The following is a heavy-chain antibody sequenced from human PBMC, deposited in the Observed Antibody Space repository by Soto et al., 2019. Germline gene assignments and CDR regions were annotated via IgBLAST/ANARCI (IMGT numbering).Heavy chain of an antibody. D-gene: IGHD2-15*01. J-gene: IGHJ4*02. CDR3: ARSRHQLSTFPRPSDL. CDR2: INQDGGEK. CDR1: GFSFGTHW. V-gene: IGHV3-7*04. Sequence: PGGSLRLSCAASGFSFGTHWMNWVRQAPGKGLEWVANINQDGGEKGYVDSLKGRFTISRDNVDSLLYLQTNSLRVEDTAVYYCARSRHQLSTFPRPSDLWGQGTLVTVSS.